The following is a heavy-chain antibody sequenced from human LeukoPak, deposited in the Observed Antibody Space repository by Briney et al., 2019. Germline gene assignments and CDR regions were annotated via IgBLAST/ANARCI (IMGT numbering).Heavy chain of an antibody. CDR1: AFTFSSYG. CDR2: IQYDGSNN. V-gene: IGHV3-30*02. Sequence: PGGSLRLSCAASAFTFSSYGMFWVRQAPGKGLEWVAFIQYDGSNNYYADSVKGRFTISRDNSKKTLYLQMNSLRPEDTAEYYCAKEYWRGSNTNYFDYWGQGTLVTVSS. D-gene: IGHD4-11*01. CDR3: AKEYWRGSNTNYFDY. J-gene: IGHJ4*02.